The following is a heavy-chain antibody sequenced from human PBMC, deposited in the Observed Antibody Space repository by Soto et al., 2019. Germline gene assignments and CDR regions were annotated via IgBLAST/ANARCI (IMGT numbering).Heavy chain of an antibody. D-gene: IGHD3-3*01. Sequence: LRLSCAASGFTFSSYAMHWVRQAPGKGLEWVAVISYDGSNKYYADSVKGRFTISRDNSKNTLYLQMNSLRAEDTAVYYCARDLRFTIFGVVINSPEYYYYGMDVWGQGTTVTVSS. CDR3: ARDLRFTIFGVVINSPEYYYYGMDV. J-gene: IGHJ6*02. CDR1: GFTFSSYA. V-gene: IGHV3-30-3*01. CDR2: ISYDGSNK.